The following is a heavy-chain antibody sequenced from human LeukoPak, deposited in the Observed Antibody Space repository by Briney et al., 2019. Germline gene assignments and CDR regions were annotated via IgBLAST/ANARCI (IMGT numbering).Heavy chain of an antibody. V-gene: IGHV3-30*04. D-gene: IGHD3-16*01. J-gene: IGHJ4*02. CDR3: AIGESGGAPGDY. CDR1: GFTFNNYA. CDR2: ISCDGSNK. Sequence: GGSLRLFCAASGFTFNNYAMHSVRQAPGKGLEWVAVISCDGSNKYYADSVKGRFTISRDNSKNTLYLQMNSLRAEDTAVYYCAIGESGGAPGDYWGQGTLVTVSS.